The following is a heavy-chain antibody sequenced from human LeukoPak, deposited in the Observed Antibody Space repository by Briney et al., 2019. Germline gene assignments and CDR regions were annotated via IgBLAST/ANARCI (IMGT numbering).Heavy chain of an antibody. D-gene: IGHD3-16*02. CDR3: ARSRAEKVPVWGSYRHHDAFDI. J-gene: IGHJ3*02. CDR2: IYPGDSDT. V-gene: IGHV5-51*01. Sequence: GESLEISCQCPGYSFPNYWIGWVRQLPGKGLEWMGIIYPGDSDTTYKPSFQGQVTISADKSISTAYLQWSSLKASDTAMYYCARSRAEKVPVWGSYRHHDAFDIWGQGTRVTVSP. CDR1: GYSFPNYW.